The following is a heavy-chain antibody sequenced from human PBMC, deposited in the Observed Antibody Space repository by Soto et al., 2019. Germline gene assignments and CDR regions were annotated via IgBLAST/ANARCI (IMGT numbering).Heavy chain of an antibody. CDR3: ARGWSSGWYGYGMDV. V-gene: IGHV3-20*04. D-gene: IGHD6-19*01. J-gene: IGHJ6*02. CDR2: ISWNGGST. CDR1: GFAFDDYG. Sequence: EVQLVESGGGVIGPGGSLRLSCAASGFAFDDYGMSWVRQAPGKGLEWVSGISWNGGSTGYADSVKGRFTISRDNAKNSLYLQMNSLRVEDTAVYYCARGWSSGWYGYGMDVWGQGTTVTVSS.